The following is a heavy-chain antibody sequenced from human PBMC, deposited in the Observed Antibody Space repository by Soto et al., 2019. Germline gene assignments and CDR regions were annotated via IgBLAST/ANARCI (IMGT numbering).Heavy chain of an antibody. CDR2: IGTAGDT. CDR3: ARGYCSSTSCYYDY. Sequence: GGSLRLSCAASGFTFSSYDMHWVRQATGKGLEWVSAIGTAGDTYYPGSVKGRFTISRENAKNSLYLQMNSLRAGDTAVYYCARGYCSSTSCYYDYWGQGTLVTVSS. CDR1: GFTFSSYD. D-gene: IGHD2-2*01. V-gene: IGHV3-13*01. J-gene: IGHJ4*02.